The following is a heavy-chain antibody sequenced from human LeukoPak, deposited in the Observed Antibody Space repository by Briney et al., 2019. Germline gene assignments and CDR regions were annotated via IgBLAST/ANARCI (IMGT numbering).Heavy chain of an antibody. CDR3: ARGSGGCTTSSCSFDY. Sequence: ASVKVSCKASGYTFTSFYVHWVRQAPGQGLEWMGIINPSGGTTAYAQKFQGRVTMTRDMSTSTVYMELSNLGSDDTAMYYCARGSGGCTTSSCSFDYWGQGTLVTVSS. CDR1: GYTFTSFY. CDR2: INPSGGTT. D-gene: IGHD1-26*01. J-gene: IGHJ4*02. V-gene: IGHV1-46*01.